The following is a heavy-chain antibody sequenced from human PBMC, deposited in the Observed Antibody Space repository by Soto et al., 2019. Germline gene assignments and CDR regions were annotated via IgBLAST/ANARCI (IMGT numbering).Heavy chain of an antibody. CDR3: ARATSSRITMVRGVIAPLVVFDY. CDR1: GGSVSSGSYY. CDR2: IYYSGST. J-gene: IGHJ4*02. Sequence: SETLSLTCTVSGGSVSSGSYYWSWIRQPPGKGLEWIGYIYYSGSTNYNPSLKSRVTISEDTSKNQFSLKLSSVTAADTAVYYCARATSSRITMVRGVIAPLVVFDYWGQGTLVTVSS. D-gene: IGHD3-10*01. V-gene: IGHV4-61*01.